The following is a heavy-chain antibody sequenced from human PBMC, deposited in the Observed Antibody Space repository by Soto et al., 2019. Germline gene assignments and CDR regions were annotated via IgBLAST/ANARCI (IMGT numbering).Heavy chain of an antibody. D-gene: IGHD3-22*01. Sequence: QPGGSLRLSCAASGFTFSSYTMNWVRQAPGKGLEWVSYISSSSGTIYYADSLKGRFTISRDNAKNSLYLQMNSLRAEDTAVYYCARVSGYYDSSGYSLDYWGQGT. J-gene: IGHJ4*02. CDR2: ISSSSGTI. V-gene: IGHV3-48*01. CDR1: GFTFSSYT. CDR3: ARVSGYYDSSGYSLDY.